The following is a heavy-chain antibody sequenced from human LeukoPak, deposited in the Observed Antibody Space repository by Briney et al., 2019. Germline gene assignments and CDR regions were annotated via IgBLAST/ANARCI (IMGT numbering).Heavy chain of an antibody. CDR3: ARDSDGSGSYVYYMDV. CDR2: ICTSGST. CDR1: GGSISSYY. V-gene: IGHV4-4*07. Sequence: PSETLSLTCTVSGGSISSYYWSWIRQPAGKGLEWIGRICTSGSTNYNPSLKSRVTMSVDTSKNQFSLKLSSVTAADTAVYYCARDSDGSGSYVYYMDVWGKGTTVTISS. J-gene: IGHJ6*03. D-gene: IGHD3-10*01.